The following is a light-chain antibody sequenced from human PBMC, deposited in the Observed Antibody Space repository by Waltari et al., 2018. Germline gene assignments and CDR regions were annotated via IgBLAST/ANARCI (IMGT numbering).Light chain of an antibody. J-gene: IGKJ4*01. V-gene: IGKV1-5*03. CDR1: QSIDSW. CDR3: QQYNSYSLLT. Sequence: IQMTQSPSTLSASVGDRVTITCRASQSIDSWLAWYQQRPGNAPKLLIYRASILQSGVPSRFSGSGSGTEFTLTISSLQPDDLATYYCQQYNSYSLLTFGGGTKVEIK. CDR2: RAS.